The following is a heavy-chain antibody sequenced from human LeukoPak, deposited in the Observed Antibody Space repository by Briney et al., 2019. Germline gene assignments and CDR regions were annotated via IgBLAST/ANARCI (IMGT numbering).Heavy chain of an antibody. CDR1: GGSISSYY. CDR2: IYYSGST. V-gene: IGHV4-59*08. CDR3: ATGRYGYSSSCWFDP. J-gene: IGHJ5*02. Sequence: SETLSLTCTVSGGSISSYYWSWIRQPPGKGLEWIGYIYYSGSTNYNPSLKSRVTISVDTSKNQFSLKLSSVTAADTAVYYCATGRYGYSSSCWFDPWGQGTLVTVSS. D-gene: IGHD6-13*01.